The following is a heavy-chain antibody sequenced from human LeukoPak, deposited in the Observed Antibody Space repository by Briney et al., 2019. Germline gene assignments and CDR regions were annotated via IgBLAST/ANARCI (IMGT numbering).Heavy chain of an antibody. D-gene: IGHD2-8*01. J-gene: IGHJ4*02. CDR2: ISSSGSIT. CDR3: ARVPRGTSGSC. Sequence: GGSLRLSCAASGFTFSDYYMSWIRQAPGKGLEWVSYISSSGSITHYADSVKGRFTISRDNAKNSLYLQMNSLTAEDTAVYYCARVPRGTSGSCWGQGTLVTVSS. V-gene: IGHV3-11*01. CDR1: GFTFSDYY.